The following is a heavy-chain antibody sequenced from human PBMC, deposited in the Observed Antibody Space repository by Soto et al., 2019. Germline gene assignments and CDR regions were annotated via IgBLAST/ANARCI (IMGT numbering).Heavy chain of an antibody. V-gene: IGHV3-23*01. CDR3: AKDHPLRYFGYYFDY. J-gene: IGHJ4*02. CDR2: ISDSGGTT. Sequence: EVQLLESGGGLVQPGGSLRLSCAASGFTFSNYAMSWVRQAPGKGLEWVSAISDSGGTTYYAGSVKGRFTISRDNSKNTLYLQMNSLRAEDTAVYYCAKDHPLRYFGYYFDYWGQGTLVTVSS. D-gene: IGHD3-9*01. CDR1: GFTFSNYA.